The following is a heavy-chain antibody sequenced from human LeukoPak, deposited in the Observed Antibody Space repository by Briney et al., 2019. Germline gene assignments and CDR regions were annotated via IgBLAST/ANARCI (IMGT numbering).Heavy chain of an antibody. D-gene: IGHD6-6*01. CDR3: ASCEYSSSSRNYYYGMDV. Sequence: ASVKVSCKASGYTFTSYGTSWVRQAPGQGLEWMGWISAYSGNTNYAQKLQGRVTMTTDTSTGTAYMELRSLRSDDTAVYYCASCEYSSSSRNYYYGMDVWGQGTTVTVSS. CDR2: ISAYSGNT. CDR1: GYTFTSYG. J-gene: IGHJ6*02. V-gene: IGHV1-18*01.